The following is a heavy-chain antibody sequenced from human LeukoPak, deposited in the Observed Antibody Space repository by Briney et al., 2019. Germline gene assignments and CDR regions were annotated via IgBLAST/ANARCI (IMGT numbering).Heavy chain of an antibody. CDR1: GGTISSSSYY. CDR2: IYYSGST. D-gene: IGHD1-26*01. J-gene: IGHJ4*02. V-gene: IGHV4-61*01. Sequence: SETLSLTCTVSGGTISSSSYYWSWIRQPPGKGLEWIGYIYYSGSTNYNPSLKSRVTISVDTSKNQFSLKLSSVTAADTAVYYCARGLSGDWGQGTLVTVSS. CDR3: ARGLSGD.